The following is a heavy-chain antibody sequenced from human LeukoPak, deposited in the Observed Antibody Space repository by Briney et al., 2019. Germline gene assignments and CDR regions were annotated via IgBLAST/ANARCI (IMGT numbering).Heavy chain of an antibody. V-gene: IGHV4-4*07. J-gene: IGHJ6*03. CDR2: IYASGTT. CDR3: ARDSPYYYYYYMDV. CDR1: GGSISSYY. Sequence: PSETLSLTCTVSGGSISSYYWSWIRQPAGKGLEWIGRIYASGTTNYNPSLKGRVTISEDKSKNQFSLKLTSVTAADTAVYYCARDSPYYYYYYMDVWGKGTTVTVSS.